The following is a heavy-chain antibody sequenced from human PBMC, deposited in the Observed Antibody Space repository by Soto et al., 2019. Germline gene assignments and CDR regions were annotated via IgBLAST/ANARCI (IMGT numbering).Heavy chain of an antibody. D-gene: IGHD7-27*01. V-gene: IGHV1-69*01. CDR1: GGTFSSYA. J-gene: IGHJ4*02. CDR2: IIPIFGTA. CDR3: AKIAEPTNYYFDY. Sequence: QVQLVQSGAEVKKPGSSVKVSCKASGGTFSSYAISWVRQAPGQGLEWMGGIIPIFGTANYAQKFQGKVTITAEESTSTAYMELSSLRFEDTAVYYCAKIAEPTNYYFDYWGQGTLVTVSS.